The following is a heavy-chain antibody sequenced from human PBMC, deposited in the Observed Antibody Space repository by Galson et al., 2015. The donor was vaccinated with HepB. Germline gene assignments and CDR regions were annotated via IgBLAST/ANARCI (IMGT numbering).Heavy chain of an antibody. J-gene: IGHJ5*02. CDR3: ARDGPYNWFDP. CDR1: GFTFSDYY. D-gene: IGHD3/OR15-3a*01. Sequence: SLRLSCAASGFTFSDYYMSWIRQAPGKGLEWVSYMSSLGTTIYYTDSVKGRFTISRDNAKNSLFLQMNSLRAEDTAVYYCARDGPYNWFDPWGQGTLVTVSS. V-gene: IGHV3-11*01. CDR2: MSSLGTTI.